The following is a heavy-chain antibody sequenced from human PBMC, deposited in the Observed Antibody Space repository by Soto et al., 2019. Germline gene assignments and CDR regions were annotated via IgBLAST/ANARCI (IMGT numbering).Heavy chain of an antibody. Sequence: GGSLRLSCAASGFTFSSYGMHWVRQAPGKGLEWVAVMSFDGSNKYYADSVKGRFTISRDNSKNTLYLQMNSLRTEDTAVYYCAKDPQYYDFWSGYSDYWGQGTLVTVSS. J-gene: IGHJ4*02. CDR2: MSFDGSNK. V-gene: IGHV3-30*18. CDR1: GFTFSSYG. CDR3: AKDPQYYDFWSGYSDY. D-gene: IGHD3-3*01.